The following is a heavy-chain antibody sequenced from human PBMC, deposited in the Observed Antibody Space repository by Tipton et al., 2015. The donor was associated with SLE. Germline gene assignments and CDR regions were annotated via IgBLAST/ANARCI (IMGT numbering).Heavy chain of an antibody. V-gene: IGHV3-9*01. CDR1: GFTFDDYA. Sequence: SLRLSCAASGFTFDDYAMHWVRQAPGKGLEWVSGISWNSGSIGYADSVKGRFTISRDNAKRSLYLQMNSLRPEDTALYYCAKVGPLTYGDTDYYGMDVWGQGTTVTVSS. CDR2: ISWNSGSI. J-gene: IGHJ6*02. CDR3: AKVGPLTYGDTDYYGMDV. D-gene: IGHD4-17*01.